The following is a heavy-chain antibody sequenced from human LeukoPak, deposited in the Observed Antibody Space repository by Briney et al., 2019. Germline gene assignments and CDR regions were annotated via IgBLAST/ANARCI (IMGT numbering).Heavy chain of an antibody. V-gene: IGHV3-21*01. J-gene: IGHJ4*02. CDR1: GFTFSNYN. CDR3: ARDLLQLWLIDY. D-gene: IGHD5-18*01. CDR2: ISSSSTYI. Sequence: GGSLRLSCAASGFTFSNYNMNWVHQAPGKGLEWVSSISSSSTYIYYADSVKGRFTISGDNAENSLYLQMNSLRAEDTAVYYCARDLLQLWLIDYWGQGTLVTVSS.